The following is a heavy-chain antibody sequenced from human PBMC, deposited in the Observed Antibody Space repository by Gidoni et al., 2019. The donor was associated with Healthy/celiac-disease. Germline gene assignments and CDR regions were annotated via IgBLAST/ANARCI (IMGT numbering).Heavy chain of an antibody. CDR3: ARVNCSSTSCHGANYYYYYGMDV. D-gene: IGHD2-2*01. V-gene: IGHV3-21*01. CDR1: GFTFSSYS. J-gene: IGHJ6*02. CDR2: ISSSSSYI. Sequence: EVQLVESGGGLVKPGGSLRLSCAASGFTFSSYSMNWVRQAPGKGLEWVSSISSSSSYIYYADSVKGRFTISRDNAKNSLYLQMNSLRAEDTAVYYCARVNCSSTSCHGANYYYYYGMDVWGQGTTVTVSS.